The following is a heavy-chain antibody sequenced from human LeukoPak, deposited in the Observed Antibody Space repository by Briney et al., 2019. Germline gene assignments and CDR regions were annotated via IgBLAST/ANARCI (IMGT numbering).Heavy chain of an antibody. CDR1: GGSISSGGYY. V-gene: IGHV4-30-2*01. J-gene: IGHJ6*03. CDR2: IYHSGST. CDR3: ARELGSETFYYYYYYMDV. D-gene: IGHD7-27*01. Sequence: PSETLSLTCTVSGGSISSGGYYWSWIRQPPGKGLEWIGYIYHSGSTYYNPSLKSRVTISVDRSKNQFSLKLSSVTAADTAVYYCARELGSETFYYYYYYMDVWGKGTTVTVSS.